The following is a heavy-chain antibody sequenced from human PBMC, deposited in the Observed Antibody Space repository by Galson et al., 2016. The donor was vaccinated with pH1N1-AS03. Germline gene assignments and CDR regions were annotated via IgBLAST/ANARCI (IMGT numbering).Heavy chain of an antibody. CDR1: GYTFISYV. J-gene: IGHJ6*02. D-gene: IGHD1-26*01. CDR3: ARGRGSYGRDV. CDR2: INAGNGNT. V-gene: IGHV1-3*01. Sequence: SVKVSCKASGYTFISYVMHWVRQAPGQRLEWMGWINAGNGNTTYSQSFQGRVTITRNTSASKAYMERSSLRSEDTAVYYCARGRGSYGRDVWGQGTTVTVSS.